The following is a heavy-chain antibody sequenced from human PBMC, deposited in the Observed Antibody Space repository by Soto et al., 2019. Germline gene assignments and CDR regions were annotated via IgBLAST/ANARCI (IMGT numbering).Heavy chain of an antibody. CDR1: GYRFTGYY. CDR2: INPDSDAT. D-gene: IGHD2-8*02. J-gene: IGHJ4*02. CDR3: ARGDYGTGGYTFPYFDY. Sequence: HEHLVQSGAEVKRPGASLKVSCKASGYRFTGYYIHWVRQAPGQGLEWMGWINPDSDATNYAQNFKGRVTLTSDTSISTASMDLTSLTSDDTAVYYCARGDYGTGGYTFPYFDYWGQGTLVIVSS. V-gene: IGHV1-2*02.